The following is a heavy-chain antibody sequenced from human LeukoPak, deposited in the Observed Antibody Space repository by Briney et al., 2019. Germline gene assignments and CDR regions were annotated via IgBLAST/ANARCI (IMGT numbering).Heavy chain of an antibody. V-gene: IGHV4-31*03. CDR1: GGSISSGGYY. CDR3: ARDAAELWFVY. D-gene: IGHD5-18*01. Sequence: ASQTLSLTCTVSGGSISSGGYYWSWIRQHPGKGLEWIGNIYYSGSTYYNPSLKSRVTISVDTSKNQFSLKLSSVTAADTAVYYCARDAAELWFVYWGQGTLVTVSS. J-gene: IGHJ4*02. CDR2: IYYSGST.